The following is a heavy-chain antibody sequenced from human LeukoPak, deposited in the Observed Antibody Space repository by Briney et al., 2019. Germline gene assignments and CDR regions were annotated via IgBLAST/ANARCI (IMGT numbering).Heavy chain of an antibody. Sequence: PGGSLRLSCAASGFTFSSYWMSWVRQAPGKGLEWVARINQDGSEIHYVDSLKGRLTISRDNAKNSLYLQMNSLRAEDTAVYYCARDKIVGATHLDYWGQGTPVTVSS. V-gene: IGHV3-7*01. CDR3: ARDKIVGATHLDY. CDR1: GFTFSSYW. J-gene: IGHJ4*02. CDR2: INQDGSEI. D-gene: IGHD1-26*01.